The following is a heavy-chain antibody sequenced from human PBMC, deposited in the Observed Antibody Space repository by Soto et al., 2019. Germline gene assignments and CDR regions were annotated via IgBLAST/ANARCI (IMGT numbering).Heavy chain of an antibody. CDR1: GYSFTSYW. J-gene: IGHJ4*02. V-gene: IGHV5-51*01. D-gene: IGHD2-2*01. Sequence: GESLKISCKGSGYSFTSYWIGWVRQMPGKGLEWMGIIYPGDSDTRYSPSFQGQVTISADKSISTAYLQWSSLKASDTAMYYCASQPYCSSTSCLAFDYWGQGTLVTVSS. CDR3: ASQPYCSSTSCLAFDY. CDR2: IYPGDSDT.